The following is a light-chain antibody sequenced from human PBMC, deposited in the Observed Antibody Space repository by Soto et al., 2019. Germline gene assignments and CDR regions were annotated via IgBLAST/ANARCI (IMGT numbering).Light chain of an antibody. CDR2: LGS. V-gene: IGKV2-28*01. CDR1: ESLLHSNGYYY. CDR3: MQALQTPLT. Sequence: DIVMTQSPLSLPVTPGEPASISCRSSESLLHSNGYYYLNWYLQKPGQSPQLLIYLGSNRASGVPDRFSGSRSGTDFTLTISRVEAEDVGVYYCMQALQTPLTFGGGTKVEIK. J-gene: IGKJ4*01.